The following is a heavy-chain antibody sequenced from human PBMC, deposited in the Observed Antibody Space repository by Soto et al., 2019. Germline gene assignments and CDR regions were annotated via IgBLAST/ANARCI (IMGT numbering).Heavy chain of an antibody. Sequence: TGGSLRLSCAASGFTFSSYSMNWVRQAPGKGLEWVSYISSSSSTIYYADSVKGRFTISRDNAKNSLYLQMNSLRAEDTAVYYCASALGYCSGGSCYSGYYYYYMDVWGKGTTVTVSS. D-gene: IGHD2-15*01. CDR1: GFTFSSYS. CDR3: ASALGYCSGGSCYSGYYYYYMDV. J-gene: IGHJ6*03. CDR2: ISSSSSTI. V-gene: IGHV3-48*01.